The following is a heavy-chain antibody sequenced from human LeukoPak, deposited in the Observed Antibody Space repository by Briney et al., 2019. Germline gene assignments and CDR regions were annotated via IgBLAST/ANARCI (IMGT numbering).Heavy chain of an antibody. V-gene: IGHV3-7*03. Sequence: PGGSLRLSCAASGFTFRNFWMSWVRQAPGKGLEWVANIKQDGSEKYYVDSVKGRFTISRDNSKNTLYLQMNSLRAEDTAVYYCAKEKDYGGNSWYYYGMDVWGQGTTVTVSS. CDR2: IKQDGSEK. J-gene: IGHJ6*02. D-gene: IGHD4-23*01. CDR3: AKEKDYGGNSWYYYGMDV. CDR1: GFTFRNFW.